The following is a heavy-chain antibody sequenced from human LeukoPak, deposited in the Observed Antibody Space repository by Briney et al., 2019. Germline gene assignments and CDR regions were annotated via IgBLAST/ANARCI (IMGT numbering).Heavy chain of an antibody. Sequence: GGSLRLSCAASGFTFSSYAMSWVRQAPGKGLEWVSAISTSGVSTHYADSVKGRFTISIDNSKNSLYLQMNSLRAEDTAVYYCARWGRAIDYWGQGTLVTVSS. CDR2: ISTSGVST. J-gene: IGHJ4*02. CDR3: ARWGRAIDY. V-gene: IGHV3-23*01. CDR1: GFTFSSYA. D-gene: IGHD3-16*01.